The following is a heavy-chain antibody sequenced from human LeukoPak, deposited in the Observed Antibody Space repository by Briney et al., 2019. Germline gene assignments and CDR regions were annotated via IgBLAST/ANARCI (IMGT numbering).Heavy chain of an antibody. J-gene: IGHJ4*02. Sequence: SETLSLTCAVSGGSISSSNWWSWVRQPPGKGLKWIGYIYHSGSTYYNPSLKSRVTISVDRSKNQFSLKLSSVTAADTAVYYCASLGKAAAGTWWGQGTLVTVSS. V-gene: IGHV4-4*02. D-gene: IGHD6-13*01. CDR3: ASLGKAAAGTW. CDR1: GGSISSSNW. CDR2: IYHSGST.